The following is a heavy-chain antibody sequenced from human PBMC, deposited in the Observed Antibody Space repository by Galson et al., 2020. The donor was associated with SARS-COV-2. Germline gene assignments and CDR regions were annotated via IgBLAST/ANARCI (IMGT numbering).Heavy chain of an antibody. D-gene: IGHD5-18*01. CDR1: GFPFSTYS. V-gene: IGHV3-21*01. CDR3: ARDEGIRGYNYGRPYDGRDG. J-gene: IGHJ6*02. CDR2: ISTSSSYT. Sequence: NSGGSLSLSCAASGFPFSTYSMNWVRLAPGKGLEWVSSISTSSSYTYYVDSVKGRFSISRDNPRNSLYLQMNSLRAEDTAVYYCARDEGIRGYNYGRPYDGRDGWGQGTTVTVSS.